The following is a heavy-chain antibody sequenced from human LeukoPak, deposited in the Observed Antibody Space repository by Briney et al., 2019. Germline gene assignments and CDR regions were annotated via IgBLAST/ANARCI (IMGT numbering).Heavy chain of an antibody. CDR1: GGSISRSSVY. V-gene: IGHV4-39*01. D-gene: IGHD1-26*01. CDR2: ISHSGSTT. CDR3: VRRTSGSYSDY. Sequence: SETLSLTCTVSGGSISRSSVYWGWIRQPPGKGLEWIATISHSGSTTSYNPSLKSRVTISVDTSKNQFSLELNSVTAADTAVYYCVRRTSGSYSDYWGQGTLVTVSS. J-gene: IGHJ4*02.